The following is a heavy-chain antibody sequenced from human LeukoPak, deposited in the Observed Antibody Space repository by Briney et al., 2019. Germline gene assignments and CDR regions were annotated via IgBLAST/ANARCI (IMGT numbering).Heavy chain of an antibody. D-gene: IGHD6-6*01. CDR3: ARSKGWGIAARPGNWFDP. CDR1: GDSVSSNSAA. Sequence: SQTLSLTCAISGDSVSSNSAAWNWIRQSPSRGLEWLGRTYYRSKWYNDYAVSVKSRITINPDTSKNQFSLQLNSVTPEDTAVYYCARSKGWGIAARPGNWFDPWGQGTLVTVSS. V-gene: IGHV6-1*01. CDR2: TYYRSKWYN. J-gene: IGHJ5*02.